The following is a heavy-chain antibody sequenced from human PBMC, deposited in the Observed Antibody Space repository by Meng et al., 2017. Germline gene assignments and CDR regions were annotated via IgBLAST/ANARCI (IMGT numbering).Heavy chain of an antibody. CDR3: ARIGDWGSTRYFDY. CDR1: GGSIRIRNW. J-gene: IGHJ4*02. CDR2: IYHSGSI. D-gene: IGHD7-27*01. V-gene: IGHV4-4*02. Sequence: QGSGHAVGKPSGTLSVLGDVSGGSIRIRNWLSWVRQPPGKGLEWIGEIYHSGSINYNPSLKRRVTISVDKSKNQFSLKLSSVTAADTAVYYCARIGDWGSTRYFDYWGQGTLVTVSS.